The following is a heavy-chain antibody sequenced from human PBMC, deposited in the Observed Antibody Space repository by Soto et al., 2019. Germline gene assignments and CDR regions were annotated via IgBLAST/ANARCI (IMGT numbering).Heavy chain of an antibody. J-gene: IGHJ4*02. D-gene: IGHD2-2*01. CDR2: IKSKTDGGTT. CDR3: TTSGDIAIVVVPAATPLPRTAYYY. V-gene: IGHV3-15*01. CDR1: GFTFSNAW. Sequence: GGSLRLSCAASGFTFSNAWMSWVRQAPGKGLEWVGRIKSKTDGGTTDYAAPVKGRFTISRDDSKNTLYLQMNSLKTEDTAVYYCTTSGDIAIVVVPAATPLPRTAYYYWGQGTLVTVSS.